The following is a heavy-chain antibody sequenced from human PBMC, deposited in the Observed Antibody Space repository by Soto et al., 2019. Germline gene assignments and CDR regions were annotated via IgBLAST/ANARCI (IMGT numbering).Heavy chain of an antibody. V-gene: IGHV4-31*03. J-gene: IGHJ6*02. Sequence: QVQLQESGPGLVKPSQTLSLTCTVSGGSISSGGYYWSWIRQHPGKGLEWIGFIYYSGSTYYDPSLKSRVTISVDTSKNQFSLKLSSVTAADTAVYYCARELRFGEDYYGMDVWGQGTTVTVSS. CDR1: GGSISSGGYY. CDR2: IYYSGST. D-gene: IGHD3-10*01. CDR3: ARELRFGEDYYGMDV.